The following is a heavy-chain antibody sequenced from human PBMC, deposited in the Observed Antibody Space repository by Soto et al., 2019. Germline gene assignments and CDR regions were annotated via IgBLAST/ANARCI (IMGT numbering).Heavy chain of an antibody. J-gene: IGHJ4*02. CDR1: GFTFTSSA. V-gene: IGHV1-58*02. Sequence: GASVKVSCKASGFTFTSSAMQWVRQARGQRLEWIGWIVVGSGNTNYAQKFQERVTITRDMSTSTAYMELSSLRSEDTAVYYCAAAFYGDYVFHYWGQGTLVTVSS. D-gene: IGHD4-17*01. CDR2: IVVGSGNT. CDR3: AAAFYGDYVFHY.